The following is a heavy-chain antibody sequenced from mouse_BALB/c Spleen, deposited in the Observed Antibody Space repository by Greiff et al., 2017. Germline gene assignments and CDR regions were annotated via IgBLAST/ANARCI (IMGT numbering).Heavy chain of an antibody. V-gene: IGHV3-2*02. Sequence: DVKVEESGPGLVKPSQSLSLTCTVTGYSITSDYAWYWIRQFPGNKLEWMGYISFSGSTRYNLSLQRRISITRDTSKNQFFLQLNSVTTEDTATYYGARRGYNGSYYFDYWGQGTTLTVSS. CDR2: ISFSGST. D-gene: IGHD1-2*01. J-gene: IGHJ2*01. CDR3: ARRGYNGSYYFDY. CDR1: GYSITSDYA.